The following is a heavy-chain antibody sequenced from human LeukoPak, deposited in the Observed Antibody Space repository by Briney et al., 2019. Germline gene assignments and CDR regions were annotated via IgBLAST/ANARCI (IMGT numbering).Heavy chain of an antibody. D-gene: IGHD3-10*01. V-gene: IGHV1-2*06. CDR2: INANTGDT. Sequence: ASVKVSCKASGYTFTDYHMHWVRQAPGQGLEWMGRINANTGDTNYAQKFQGRVTMTRDTSISTAYMELSSLRSEDTAVYYCARGRGVSLWFGELLSGDYWGQGTLVTVSS. CDR3: ARGRGVSLWFGELLSGDY. CDR1: GYTFTDYH. J-gene: IGHJ4*02.